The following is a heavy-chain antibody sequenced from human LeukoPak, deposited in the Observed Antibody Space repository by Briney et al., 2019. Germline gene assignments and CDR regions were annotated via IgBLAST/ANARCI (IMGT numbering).Heavy chain of an antibody. CDR2: INPNSGGT. Sequence: ASVKVSCKASGYTFTGYYMHWVRQAPGQELEWMGWINPNSGGTNYAQKFQGRVTMTRDTSISTAYMELSRLRSDDTAVYYCARGGVGIATAGDYFDYWGQGTLVTVSS. D-gene: IGHD6-13*01. CDR3: ARGGVGIATAGDYFDY. V-gene: IGHV1-2*02. CDR1: GYTFTGYY. J-gene: IGHJ4*02.